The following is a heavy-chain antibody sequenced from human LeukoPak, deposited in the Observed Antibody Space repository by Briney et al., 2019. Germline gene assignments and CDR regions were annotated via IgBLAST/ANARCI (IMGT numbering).Heavy chain of an antibody. V-gene: IGHV1-18*01. J-gene: IGHJ6*03. CDR2: ISAYNGTK. CDR1: GYTFTSYG. CDR3: ARDGNRYSSSSGFFGMIYYYYYMDV. Sequence: ASVKVFCKASGYTFTSYGISWVRQAPGQGLEWMGWISAYNGTKNNAQKLQGRVTMTTDTSTSTAYMELRSLRSDDTAVYYCARDGNRYSSSSGFFGMIYYYYYMDVWGKGTTVTVSS. D-gene: IGHD6-6*01.